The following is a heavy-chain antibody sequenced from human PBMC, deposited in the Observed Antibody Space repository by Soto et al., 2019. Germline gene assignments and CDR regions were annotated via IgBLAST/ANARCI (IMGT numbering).Heavy chain of an antibody. D-gene: IGHD3-22*01. CDR3: ARASYDSSTYYLDY. Sequence: QVQLQESGPGLVKPSQTLAITCTVSGSSISSGDYYWTWIRQPPGKGLEWIGSIYYSGSTYYNPSLKSRVTISVDTSNDQFSLKLSSVTAADTAVYYCARASYDSSTYYLDYWGQGTLVTVSS. CDR2: IYYSGST. J-gene: IGHJ4*02. CDR1: GSSISSGDYY. V-gene: IGHV4-30-4*01.